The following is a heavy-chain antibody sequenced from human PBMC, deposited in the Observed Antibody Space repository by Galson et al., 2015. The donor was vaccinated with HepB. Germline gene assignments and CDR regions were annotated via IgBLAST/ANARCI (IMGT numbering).Heavy chain of an antibody. CDR2: INPNSGGT. CDR3: ARGEWGMVATRDY. D-gene: IGHD1-26*01. V-gene: IGHV1-2*02. CDR1: GYTFTGYY. Sequence: SVKVSCKASGYTFTGYYMHWVRQAPGQGLEWMGWINPNSGGTNYAQKFQGRVTMTRDTSISTAYMELSRLRSDDTAVYYCARGEWGMVATRDYWGQGTLVTVSS. J-gene: IGHJ4*02.